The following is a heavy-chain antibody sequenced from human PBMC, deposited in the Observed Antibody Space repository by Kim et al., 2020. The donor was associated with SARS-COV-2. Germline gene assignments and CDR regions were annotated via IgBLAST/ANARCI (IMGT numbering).Heavy chain of an antibody. V-gene: IGHV4-31*02. Sequence: GGYYWTWSRQNTEKGLEWIGYIYYSGSTYYNPSLKGRITISIDTSKNQFSLKLSSVTAADTAIYYCAREVIIHAYSRSTPGTVDSWGQGTLAT. CDR2: IYYSGST. CDR1: GGYY. D-gene: IGHD4-4*01. J-gene: IGHJ4*02. CDR3: AREVIIHAYSRSTPGTVDS.